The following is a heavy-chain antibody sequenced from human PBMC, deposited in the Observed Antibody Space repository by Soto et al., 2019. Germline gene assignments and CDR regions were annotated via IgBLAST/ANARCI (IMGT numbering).Heavy chain of an antibody. J-gene: IGHJ6*04. CDR1: GGSISSGGYY. CDR2: IYYSGST. V-gene: IGHV4-31*03. CDR3: ERVYRRSSYYYYYGMAV. D-gene: IGHD6-6*01. Sequence: KPSETLSLTCTVSGGSISSGGYYWSWIRQHPGKGLEWIGYIYYSGSTYYNPSLKSRVTISVDTSKNQFSLKLSSVTAADTAVYYCERVYRRSSYYYYYGMAVWGKGTTVTVSA.